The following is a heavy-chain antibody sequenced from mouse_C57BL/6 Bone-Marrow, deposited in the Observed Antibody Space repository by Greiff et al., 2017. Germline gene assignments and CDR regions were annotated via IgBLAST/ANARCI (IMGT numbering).Heavy chain of an antibody. CDR2: ILPGSGST. J-gene: IGHJ3*01. CDR3: ARRDSLYYGSSDWFAY. CDR1: GYTFTGYW. Sequence: QVQLQQSGAELMKPGASVKLSCKATGYTFTGYWIEWVKQRPGHGLEWIGEILPGSGSTNYNEKFKGKATFTADTSSNTAYMQLSSLTTEDSAIYYCARRDSLYYGSSDWFAYWGQGTLVTVSA. V-gene: IGHV1-9*01. D-gene: IGHD1-1*01.